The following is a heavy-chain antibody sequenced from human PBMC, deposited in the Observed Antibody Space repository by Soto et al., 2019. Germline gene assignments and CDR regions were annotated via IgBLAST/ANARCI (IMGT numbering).Heavy chain of an antibody. CDR2: ISYDGSNK. Sequence: GESLRLSCAASGFTFSSYAMHWVRQAPGKGLEWVAVISYDGSNKYYADSVKGRFTISRDNSKNTLYLQMNSLRAEDTAVYYCARDRRITIFGVRMDVWGQGTTVTVSS. D-gene: IGHD3-3*01. CDR3: ARDRRITIFGVRMDV. V-gene: IGHV3-30-3*01. J-gene: IGHJ6*02. CDR1: GFTFSSYA.